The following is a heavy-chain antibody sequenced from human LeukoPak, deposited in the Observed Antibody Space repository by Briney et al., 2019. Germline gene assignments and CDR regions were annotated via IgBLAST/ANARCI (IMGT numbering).Heavy chain of an antibody. V-gene: IGHV3-23*01. CDR2: ISGSDGRS. CDR3: AKTAGSNWSFDY. CDR1: GFTFRDYA. J-gene: IGHJ4*02. Sequence: GGSLRLSCAASGFTFRDYAMSWVRQAPGKGLEWVSAISGSDGRSHYADSVKGRFTTSRDNSKNTLWLQMNSLRAEDAAVYYCAKTAGSNWSFDYWGQGTLVTVSS. D-gene: IGHD6-13*01.